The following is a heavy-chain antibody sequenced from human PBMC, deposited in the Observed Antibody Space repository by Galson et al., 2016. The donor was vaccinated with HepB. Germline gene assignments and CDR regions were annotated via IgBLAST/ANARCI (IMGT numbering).Heavy chain of an antibody. CDR2: INHSGFT. Sequence: ETLSLTCAVYGGSFSDYYYTWIRPPPGKGLEWIGEINHSGFTNYNPSLKSRVTISVDTSKKQFSLKLSSVTAADTAVYFCAREKRLALRSGNYYYGLDVWGRGTTVTVSS. D-gene: IGHD3-3*01. CDR1: GGSFSDYY. V-gene: IGHV4-34*01. J-gene: IGHJ6*02. CDR3: AREKRLALRSGNYYYGLDV.